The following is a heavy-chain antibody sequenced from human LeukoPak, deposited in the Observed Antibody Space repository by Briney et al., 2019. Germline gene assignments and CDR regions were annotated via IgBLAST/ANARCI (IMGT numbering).Heavy chain of an antibody. CDR2: INPNIGGT. D-gene: IGHD2-2*01. J-gene: IGHJ5*02. CDR1: GYTFTGYY. CDR3: ARDLGDCSSTSCYEVGWFDP. V-gene: IGHV1-2*02. Sequence: ASVKVSCKASGYTFTGYYMHWVRQTPGQRLEWMGWINPNIGGTNYAQKFQGRVTMTRDTSISTAYMELSRLRSDDTAVYYCARDLGDCSSTSCYEVGWFDPWGQGTLVIVPS.